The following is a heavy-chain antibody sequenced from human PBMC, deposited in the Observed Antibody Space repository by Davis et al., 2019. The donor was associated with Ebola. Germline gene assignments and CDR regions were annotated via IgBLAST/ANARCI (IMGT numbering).Heavy chain of an antibody. D-gene: IGHD3-10*01. Sequence: SETLSPTCTVPGGSISSTSYYWGWIRQPPGKGLEWIGSIYYSGITYCKPSLKSRVTISVDTSKNQFSLKLSSVTAADTAVYYCATLEAYGSGSYLIASDYYYYGMDVWGKGTTVTVSS. V-gene: IGHV4-39*01. CDR3: ATLEAYGSGSYLIASDYYYYGMDV. CDR2: IYYSGIT. CDR1: GGSISSTSYY. J-gene: IGHJ6*04.